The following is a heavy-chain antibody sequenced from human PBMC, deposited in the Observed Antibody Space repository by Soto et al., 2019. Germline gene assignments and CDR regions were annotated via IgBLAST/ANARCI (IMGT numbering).Heavy chain of an antibody. J-gene: IGHJ5*02. CDR3: AKRGHSTRWYWFDP. CDR1: AFTFTNDA. Sequence: GGSLRLSCAASAFTFTNDAMSWVRQAPGTGLEWVSSISGSGGSTYYADSVQGRFTISRDNSNNTLYLQMDSLRAEDTAVYFCAKRGHSTRWYWFDPWGQGTQVTVSS. CDR2: ISGSGGST. D-gene: IGHD6-13*01. V-gene: IGHV3-23*01.